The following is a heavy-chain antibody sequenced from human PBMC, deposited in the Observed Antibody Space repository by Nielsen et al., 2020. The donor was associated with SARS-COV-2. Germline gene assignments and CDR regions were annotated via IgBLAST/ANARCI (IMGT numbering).Heavy chain of an antibody. D-gene: IGHD2-15*01. J-gene: IGHJ4*02. Sequence: GESLKISCKGSGYSFTSYWVGWVRQRPGKGLEWMGIIHPGESETRYSPSFEGQVTISADKSITTAYMQWNSLKASDTAMYYCARIGGYCNGGRCYPLWEFDHWGQGTLVTVSS. V-gene: IGHV5-51*01. CDR2: IHPGESET. CDR3: ARIGGYCNGGRCYPLWEFDH. CDR1: GYSFTSYW.